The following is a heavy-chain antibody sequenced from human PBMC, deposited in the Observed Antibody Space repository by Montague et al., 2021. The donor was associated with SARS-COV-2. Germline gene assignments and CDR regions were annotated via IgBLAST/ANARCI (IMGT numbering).Heavy chain of an antibody. CDR2: TYYRSKWQN. D-gene: IGHD4-17*01. CDR1: GDSVSRNTAF. J-gene: IGHJ6*02. CDR3: SRGTLRFGMDV. Sequence: CAISGDSVSRNTAFWNWVRQSPSRGLEFLGRTYYRSKWQNDCAVSVRSRITINPDTSKNQFSLHLNSVTPEDTAVYYCSRGTLRFGMDVWGQGTTVTVSS. V-gene: IGHV6-1*01.